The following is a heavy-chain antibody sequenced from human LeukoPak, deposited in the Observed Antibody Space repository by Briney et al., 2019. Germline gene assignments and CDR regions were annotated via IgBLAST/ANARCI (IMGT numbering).Heavy chain of an antibody. J-gene: IGHJ4*02. V-gene: IGHV3-48*02. D-gene: IGHD3-10*01. CDR3: ARVIRRFGEFSSDY. CDR2: ISSRSSSI. Sequence: PGGSLRLSCAASGFTLSSYSMNWVRQAPAKGLEWVSYISSRSSSIYYLDSVKGRFTISRDNAKNSLYLQMNSLRDEDTAVYYCARVIRRFGEFSSDYWGQGTLVTVSS. CDR1: GFTLSSYS.